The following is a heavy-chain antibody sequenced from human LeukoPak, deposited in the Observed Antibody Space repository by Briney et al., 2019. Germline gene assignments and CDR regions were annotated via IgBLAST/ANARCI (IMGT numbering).Heavy chain of an antibody. Sequence: GRSLRLSCAASGFTFSSYGMHWVRQAPGKGLEWVAVISYDGSNKYYADSVKGRFTISRDNSKNTLYLQMNSLRAEDTAVYYCARDVARGSNDYWGQGTLVTVSS. CDR1: GFTFSSYG. V-gene: IGHV3-30*03. CDR2: ISYDGSNK. D-gene: IGHD3-10*01. J-gene: IGHJ4*02. CDR3: ARDVARGSNDY.